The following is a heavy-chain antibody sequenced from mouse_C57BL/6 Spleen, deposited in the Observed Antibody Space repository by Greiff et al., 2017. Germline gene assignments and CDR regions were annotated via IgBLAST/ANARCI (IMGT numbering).Heavy chain of an antibody. Sequence: QVQLQQPGAELVKPGASVKLSCKASGYTFTSYWMQWVKQRPGQGLEWLGEIGPSDSYTNYNQKFKGKATLTVYTSSSTRYMQLSSLTSEDSAVYYCAREYGSSASGYWGQGTTLTVSS. CDR3: AREYGSSASGY. J-gene: IGHJ2*01. CDR1: GYTFTSYW. D-gene: IGHD1-1*01. V-gene: IGHV1-50*01. CDR2: IGPSDSYT.